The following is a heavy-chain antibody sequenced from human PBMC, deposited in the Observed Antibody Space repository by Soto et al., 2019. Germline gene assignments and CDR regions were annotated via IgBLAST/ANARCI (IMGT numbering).Heavy chain of an antibody. D-gene: IGHD6-19*01. CDR3: ARGYSSGLRTDAFDI. Sequence: EVQLVESGGGLVKPGGSLRLSCAASGFSFSSYSMNWVRQAPGKGLEWVSSISSSSSYIYYADSVKGRFTISRDNAKNSLYLQMNSLRAEDTPVYYCARGYSSGLRTDAFDIWGQGTMVTVSS. V-gene: IGHV3-21*01. J-gene: IGHJ3*02. CDR2: ISSSSSYI. CDR1: GFSFSSYS.